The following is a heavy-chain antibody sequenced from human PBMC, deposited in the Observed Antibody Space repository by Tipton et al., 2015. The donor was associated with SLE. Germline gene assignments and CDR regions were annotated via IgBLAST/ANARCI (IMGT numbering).Heavy chain of an antibody. V-gene: IGHV3-23*01. CDR3: TSLGQRVVATDY. D-gene: IGHD2-15*01. J-gene: IGHJ4*02. CDR2: ISGSGGST. CDR1: GFTFSSYA. Sequence: SLRLSCAASGFTFSSYAMSWVRQAPGKGLEWVSAISGSGGSTYYADSVKGRFTISRDDPKNTAYLQMNSLKTEDTAVYYCTSLGQRVVATDYWGQGTLVTVSS.